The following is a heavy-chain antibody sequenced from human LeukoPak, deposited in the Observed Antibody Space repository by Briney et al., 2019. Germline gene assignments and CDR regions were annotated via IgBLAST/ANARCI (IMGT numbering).Heavy chain of an antibody. CDR2: INHSGST. V-gene: IGHV4-34*01. J-gene: IGHJ5*02. CDR3: ARVQRGYSGYDPPRNNWFDP. CDR1: GGSFSGYY. D-gene: IGHD5-12*01. Sequence: PSETLSLTCAVYGGSFSGYYWSWIRQPPGKGLEWIGEINHSGSTNYNPSLKSRVTISVDTSKNQFSLKLSSVTAADTAVYYCARVQRGYSGYDPPRNNWFDPWGQGTLVTVSS.